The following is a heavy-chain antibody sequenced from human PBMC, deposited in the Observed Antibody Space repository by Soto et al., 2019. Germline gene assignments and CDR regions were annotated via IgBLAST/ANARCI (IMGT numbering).Heavy chain of an antibody. CDR3: AKDRGPCSGNKCSSLYYYYGMDV. J-gene: IGHJ6*02. CDR2: VSWNSEIV. Sequence: GGSLRLFCEASGFKFGDYAMHWVRQAPGKGLEWVSGVSWNSEIVGYADSVKGRFTISRDNAKNSLYPEMNSLRTEDTALYYCAKDRGPCSGNKCSSLYYYYGMDVWGQGTTVTVSS. CDR1: GFKFGDYA. V-gene: IGHV3-9*01. D-gene: IGHD2-15*01.